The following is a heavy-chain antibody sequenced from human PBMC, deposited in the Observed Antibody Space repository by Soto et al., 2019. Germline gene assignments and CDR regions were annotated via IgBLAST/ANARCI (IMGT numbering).Heavy chain of an antibody. CDR1: GYTLTELS. CDR2: FDPEDGET. CDR3: ATESNWIIANYFEY. V-gene: IGHV1-24*01. J-gene: IGHJ4*02. D-gene: IGHD1-1*01. Sequence: ASVKVSCKVSGYTLTELSMHWVGQAPGKGLEWMGGFDPEDGETIYAQKFQGRVTMTEDTSTDTACMELSSLRSEDTAVYYCATESNWIIANYFEYLGQGTLVSVSS.